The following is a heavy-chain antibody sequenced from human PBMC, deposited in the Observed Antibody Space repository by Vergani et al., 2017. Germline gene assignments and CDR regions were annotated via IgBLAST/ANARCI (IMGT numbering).Heavy chain of an antibody. V-gene: IGHV4-4*07. Sequence: QVQLQESGPGLVKPSETLSLTCTVSGGSISSYYWSWIRQPAGKGLEWIGSSYTSGSTNYNPSLKSRVTMSVDTSKNQFSLKLSSVTAADTAVYYCARDSGVLNYYYGMDVWGQGTTVTVSS. CDR2: SYTSGST. J-gene: IGHJ6*02. CDR1: GGSISSYY. CDR3: ARDSGVLNYYYGMDV. D-gene: IGHD3-10*01.